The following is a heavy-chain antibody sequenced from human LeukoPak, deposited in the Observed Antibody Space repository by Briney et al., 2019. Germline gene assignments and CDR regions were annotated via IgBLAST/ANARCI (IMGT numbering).Heavy chain of an antibody. Sequence: SETLSLTCTVSGGSISSGSYYWSWIRQPAGKGLEWIGRIYTSGSTNYNPSLKSRVTISVDTSKNQFSLKLSSVTAADTAVYYCARGGGQYSSSWRYYYMDVWGKGTTVTISS. J-gene: IGHJ6*03. CDR3: ARGGGQYSSSWRYYYMDV. V-gene: IGHV4-61*02. D-gene: IGHD6-13*01. CDR2: IYTSGST. CDR1: GGSISSGSYY.